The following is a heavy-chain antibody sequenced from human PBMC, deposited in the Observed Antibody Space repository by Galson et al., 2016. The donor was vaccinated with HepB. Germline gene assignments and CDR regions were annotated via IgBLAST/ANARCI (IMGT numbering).Heavy chain of an antibody. V-gene: IGHV3-43D*03. Sequence: SLRLSCAASGFTFDDYVIHWVRQPPGKGLEWVSLISWDGSATFYVDSVKGRFTISRDNAKNSVSLQMNSLRAEDTAVYYCARDLSRRDGWIDYWGQGTLVTFSS. CDR2: ISWDGSAT. CDR3: ARDLSRRDGWIDY. J-gene: IGHJ4*02. CDR1: GFTFDDYV. D-gene: IGHD2-15*01.